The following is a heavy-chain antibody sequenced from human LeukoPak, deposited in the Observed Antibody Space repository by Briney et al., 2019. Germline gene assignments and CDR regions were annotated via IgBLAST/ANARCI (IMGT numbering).Heavy chain of an antibody. CDR3: ARAADSSGYYDY. Sequence: GGSLRLSCAASGFTFSSYWMNWARQAPGKGLVWVSRINSDGSSTSYADSVKGRFTISRDNAKNTLYLQMNSLRAEDTAVYYCARAADSSGYYDYWGQGTLVTVSS. J-gene: IGHJ4*02. D-gene: IGHD3-22*01. CDR1: GFTFSSYW. V-gene: IGHV3-74*01. CDR2: INSDGSST.